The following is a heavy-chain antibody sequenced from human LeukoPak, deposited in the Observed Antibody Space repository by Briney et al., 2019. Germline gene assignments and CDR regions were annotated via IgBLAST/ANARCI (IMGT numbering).Heavy chain of an antibody. Sequence: GGSLRLSCAASGLTFSSYSMNWARHAPGEGLEWVSSISSSSSYIYYADSVKGRFTISRDNAKNSLYLQMNSLRAEDTAVYYCARDRTVAIDYWGQGTLVTVSS. CDR1: GLTFSSYS. CDR2: ISSSSSYI. CDR3: ARDRTVAIDY. V-gene: IGHV3-21*01. D-gene: IGHD2-15*01. J-gene: IGHJ4*02.